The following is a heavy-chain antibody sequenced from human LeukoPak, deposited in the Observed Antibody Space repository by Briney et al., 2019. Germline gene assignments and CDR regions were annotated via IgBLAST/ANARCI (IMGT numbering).Heavy chain of an antibody. CDR1: GFTFSSYG. CDR2: TSYDGYNK. V-gene: IGHV3-30*18. D-gene: IGHD5-18*01. Sequence: PGRSLRLSCAASGFTFSSYGMHWVRQAPGKGLEWVAVTSYDGYNKYYADSVKGRFTISRDNSKNTLYLQMNNLRAEDTAVYYCTKADTTLANFDSWGQGTLVTVSS. CDR3: TKADTTLANFDS. J-gene: IGHJ4*02.